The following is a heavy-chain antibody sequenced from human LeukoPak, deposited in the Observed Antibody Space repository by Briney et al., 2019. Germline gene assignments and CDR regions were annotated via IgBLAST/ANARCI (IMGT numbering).Heavy chain of an antibody. D-gene: IGHD3-22*01. V-gene: IGHV4-59*01. Sequence: SETLSLTCTVSGGSISSYYWSWIRQPPGKGLEWIGYIYYTGSTDYNPSLKSRVAISVDTSKNQFSLKLSSVTAADTAVYFCARVDYDGSGYNFDYWGQGTLVTVSS. CDR2: IYYTGST. J-gene: IGHJ4*02. CDR3: ARVDYDGSGYNFDY. CDR1: GGSISSYY.